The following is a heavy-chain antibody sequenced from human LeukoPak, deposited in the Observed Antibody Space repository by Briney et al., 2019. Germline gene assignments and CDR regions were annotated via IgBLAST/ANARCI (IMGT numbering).Heavy chain of an antibody. V-gene: IGHV3-11*01. CDR2: ISGPGHII. Sequence: GGSLRLSCAASGFTFNGYYMSWIRQAPGKGLECVSYISGPGHIILYADSVKGRFTISRDNANTSLYLQMNSLRGEDTAVYYCVRGWDYWGQGALVTVSS. CDR1: GFTFNGYY. J-gene: IGHJ4*02. CDR3: VRGWDY. D-gene: IGHD2-15*01.